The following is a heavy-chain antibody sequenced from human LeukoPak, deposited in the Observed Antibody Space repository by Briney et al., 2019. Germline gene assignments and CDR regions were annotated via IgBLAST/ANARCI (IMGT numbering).Heavy chain of an antibody. D-gene: IGHD5-18*01. V-gene: IGHV1-2*02. Sequence: GASVKVSCKASGYTFTGYYMHWVRQAPGQGLEWMGWINPNSGGTNYAQKFQGRVTMTRDTSSSTAYMELSRLRAEDTAVYYCARRRGYSYGSLDYWGQGTLVTVSS. CDR1: GYTFTGYY. J-gene: IGHJ4*02. CDR3: ARRRGYSYGSLDY. CDR2: INPNSGGT.